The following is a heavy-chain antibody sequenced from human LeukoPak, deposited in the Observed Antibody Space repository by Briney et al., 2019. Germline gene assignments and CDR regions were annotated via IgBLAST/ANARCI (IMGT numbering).Heavy chain of an antibody. J-gene: IGHJ6*03. CDR2: IYHSGST. V-gene: IGHV4-38-2*02. CDR3: ARVRKEGYYYYMDV. CDR1: GYSTSSGYY. Sequence: SETLSLTCTVSGYSTSSGYYWGWIRQPPGKGLEWIGSIYHSGSTYYNPSLKSRVTISVDTSKNQFSLKLSSVTAADTAVYYCARVRKEGYYYYMDVWGKGTTVTVSS.